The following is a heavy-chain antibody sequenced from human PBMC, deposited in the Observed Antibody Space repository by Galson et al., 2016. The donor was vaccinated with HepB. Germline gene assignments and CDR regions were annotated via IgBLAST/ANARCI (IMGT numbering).Heavy chain of an antibody. CDR3: TRGYCSGGSCSMQDY. Sequence: LRLSCAASGFTFSGSAMHWVRQASGKGLEWVGRIRSKANSYATAYAASVKGRFTISRDDSKNTAYLQMNGLKTEDTAVYYCTRGYCSGGSCSMQDYWGQGTLVTVSS. J-gene: IGHJ4*02. D-gene: IGHD2-15*01. CDR2: IRSKANSYAT. V-gene: IGHV3-73*01. CDR1: GFTFSGSA.